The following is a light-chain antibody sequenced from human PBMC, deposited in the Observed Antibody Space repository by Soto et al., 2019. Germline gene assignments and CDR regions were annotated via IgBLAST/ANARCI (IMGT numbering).Light chain of an antibody. CDR1: QSVTNNY. Sequence: EIVLTQSPGTLSLSPGERATLSCRASQSVTNNYLAWYQKKPGQAPRLLIYGASNRATGIPDRFSGSGSGTDFTLTIKRLESEGFAVYYCQRYGTSVLAFGQGTKVEI. J-gene: IGKJ1*01. V-gene: IGKV3-20*01. CDR2: GAS. CDR3: QRYGTSVLA.